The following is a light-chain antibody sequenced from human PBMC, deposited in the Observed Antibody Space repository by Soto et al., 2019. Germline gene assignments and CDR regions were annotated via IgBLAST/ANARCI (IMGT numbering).Light chain of an antibody. CDR3: QHYGRSPLLYT. CDR1: QSITSNY. Sequence: EIVLTQSPGTLSLSPGEGATLSCRASQSITSNYLAWYQQRPGQAPRLLIYGASTRAAGVPDRFSGRVSRTYFTLTTTSLEPEDFAIYYCQHYGRSPLLYTFGQGTKLGI. V-gene: IGKV3-20*01. J-gene: IGKJ2*01. CDR2: GAS.